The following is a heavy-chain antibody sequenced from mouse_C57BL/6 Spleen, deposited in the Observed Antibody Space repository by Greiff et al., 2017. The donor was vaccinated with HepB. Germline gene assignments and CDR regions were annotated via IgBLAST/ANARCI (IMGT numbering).Heavy chain of an antibody. CDR1: GYAFSSSW. V-gene: IGHV1-82*01. CDR2: IYPGDGDT. J-gene: IGHJ4*01. Sequence: VQLQQSGPELVKPGASVKISCKASGYAFSSSWMNWVKQRPGKGLEWIGRIYPGDGDTNYNGKFKGKATLTADKSSRTAYIQLSSLTSEDSAVYFCSAYYSKGAYAMDYWGQGTSVTVSS. D-gene: IGHD2-5*01. CDR3: SAYYSKGAYAMDY.